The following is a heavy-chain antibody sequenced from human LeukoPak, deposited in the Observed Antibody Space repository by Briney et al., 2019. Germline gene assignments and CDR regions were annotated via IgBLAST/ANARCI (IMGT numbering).Heavy chain of an antibody. D-gene: IGHD3-22*01. CDR2: IYYSGST. J-gene: IGHJ4*02. CDR1: GGSISSYY. Sequence: SETLSLTCTVSGGSISSYYWSWIRQPPGKGLEWIGYIYYSGSTNYNPSLKSRVTISVDTSKSQFSLKLSSVTAADTAVYYCARVDDSSVIDYWGQGTLVTVSS. V-gene: IGHV4-59*01. CDR3: ARVDDSSVIDY.